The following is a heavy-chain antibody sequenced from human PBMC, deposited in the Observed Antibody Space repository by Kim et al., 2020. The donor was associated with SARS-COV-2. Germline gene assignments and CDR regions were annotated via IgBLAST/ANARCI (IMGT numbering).Heavy chain of an antibody. D-gene: IGHD6-6*01. Sequence: YYADSVKGRFTISRDNSKNTLYLQMNSLRAEDTAVYYCARSRIAARPFDYWGQGTLVTVSS. V-gene: IGHV3-53*01. J-gene: IGHJ4*02. CDR3: ARSRIAARPFDY.